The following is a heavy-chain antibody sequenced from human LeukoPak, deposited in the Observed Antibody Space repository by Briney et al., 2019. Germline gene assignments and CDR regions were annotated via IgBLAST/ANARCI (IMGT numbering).Heavy chain of an antibody. D-gene: IGHD3-3*01. V-gene: IGHV3-7*01. Sequence: GGSLRLSCAASGFTFSSYWMSWVRQAPGKGLEWVANIKQDGSEKYYVDSVKGRFTISRDNAKNSLYLQMNSLRAEDTAVYYCARVSGITIFGVVTTLDYWGQGTLVTVSS. CDR2: IKQDGSEK. CDR3: ARVSGITIFGVVTTLDY. J-gene: IGHJ4*02. CDR1: GFTFSSYW.